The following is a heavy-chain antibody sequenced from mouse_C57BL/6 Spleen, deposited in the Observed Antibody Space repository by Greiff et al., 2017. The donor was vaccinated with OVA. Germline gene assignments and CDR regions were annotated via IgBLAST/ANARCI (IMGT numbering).Heavy chain of an antibody. V-gene: IGHV1-61*01. D-gene: IGHD1-1*01. CDR2: IYPSDSET. CDR3: AREGSSLYCDY. J-gene: IGHJ2*01. CDR1: GYTFTSYW. Sequence: QVQLQQPGAELVRPGSSVKLSCKASGYTFTSYWLDWVKQRPGQGLEWIGNIYPSDSETHYNQKFKDKATLTVDKSSSTAYMQLSSLTSEDSAVYYCAREGSSLYCDYWGQGTTLTVSS.